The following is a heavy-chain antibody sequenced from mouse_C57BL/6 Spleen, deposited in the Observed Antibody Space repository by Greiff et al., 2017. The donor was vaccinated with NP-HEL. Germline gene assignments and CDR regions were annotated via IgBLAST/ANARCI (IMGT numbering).Heavy chain of an antibody. Sequence: VQLQQPGAELVRPGTSVKLSCKASGYTFTSYWMHWVKQRPGQGLEWIGVIDPSDSYTNYNQKFKGKATLTVDTSSSTAYMQLSSLTSEDSAVYYCARWPYGYLDYWGQGTTLTVSS. CDR3: ARWPYGYLDY. CDR1: GYTFTSYW. D-gene: IGHD1-1*02. CDR2: IDPSDSYT. J-gene: IGHJ2*01. V-gene: IGHV1-59*01.